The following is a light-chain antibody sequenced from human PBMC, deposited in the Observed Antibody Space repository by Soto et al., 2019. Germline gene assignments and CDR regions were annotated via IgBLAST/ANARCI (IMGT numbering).Light chain of an antibody. Sequence: VRNHLPSGYGTPRQGLTISSYGNSSNFGSNTVNWYQQLPGTAPKLLIYSNNQRPSGVPDRFSGSKSGTSASLAISGLQSEDEADYYCAAWDDSLNAPWVFGGGTKVTVL. J-gene: IGLJ3*02. V-gene: IGLV1-44*01. CDR3: AAWDDSLNAPWV. CDR1: SSNFGSNT. CDR2: SNN.